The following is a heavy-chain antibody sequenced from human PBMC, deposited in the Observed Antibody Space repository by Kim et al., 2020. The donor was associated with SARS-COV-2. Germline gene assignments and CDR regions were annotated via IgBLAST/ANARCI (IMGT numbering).Heavy chain of an antibody. Sequence: SETLSLTCTVSGGSISSSSYYWGWIRQPPGKGLEWIGSISYSGSTYYNPSLKSRVTISVDTSKNQFSLKLSSVIAADTAVYYCARRTSGSYFDYWGQGTLVTVSS. D-gene: IGHD3-10*01. V-gene: IGHV4-39*01. CDR1: GGSISSSSYY. CDR2: ISYSGST. CDR3: ARRTSGSYFDY. J-gene: IGHJ4*02.